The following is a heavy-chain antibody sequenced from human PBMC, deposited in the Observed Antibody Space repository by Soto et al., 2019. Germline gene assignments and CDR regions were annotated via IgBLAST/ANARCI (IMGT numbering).Heavy chain of an antibody. Sequence: SETLSLTCAVSGGSISSGGYSWSWIRQPPGKGLEWIGYIYHSGSTYYNPSLKSRVTISVDRSKNQFSLKLSSVTAADTAMYYCAREKSYRMDVWGQGTTVTVSS. J-gene: IGHJ6*02. CDR3: AREKSYRMDV. V-gene: IGHV4-30-2*01. CDR2: IYHSGST. CDR1: GGSISSGGYS.